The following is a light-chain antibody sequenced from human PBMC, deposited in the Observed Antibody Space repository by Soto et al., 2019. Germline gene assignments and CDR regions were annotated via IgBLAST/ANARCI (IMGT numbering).Light chain of an antibody. CDR3: QTWGTGFRV. J-gene: IGLJ3*02. CDR2: VNSDGSH. CDR1: RGHATYA. V-gene: IGLV4-69*01. Sequence: QLVVTQSPSASASLGASVRLTCSLSRGHATYAIAWHQQQPERGPRFLMKVNSDGSHRKGDGIPDRFSGSSSGAERYLTISSLRSEDEADYYCQTWGTGFRVFGGGTKVTVL.